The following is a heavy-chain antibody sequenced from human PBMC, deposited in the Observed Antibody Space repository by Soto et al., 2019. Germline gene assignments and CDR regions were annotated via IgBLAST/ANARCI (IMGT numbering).Heavy chain of an antibody. V-gene: IGHV4-30-4*01. J-gene: IGHJ5*02. CDR3: ASVERELLWFGERWFDP. Sequence: QVQLQESGPGLVKPSQTLSLTCTVSGGSISSGDYYWSWIRQPPGKGLEWIGYIYYSGSTYYNPSLKSRVTISVDTSKNQFSLKLSSVTAADTAVYYCASVERELLWFGERWFDPWGQGTLVTVSS. D-gene: IGHD3-10*01. CDR2: IYYSGST. CDR1: GGSISSGDYY.